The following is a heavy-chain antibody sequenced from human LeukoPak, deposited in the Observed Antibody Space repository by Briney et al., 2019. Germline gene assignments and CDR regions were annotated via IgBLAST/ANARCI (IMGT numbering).Heavy chain of an antibody. J-gene: IGHJ6*02. CDR2: ISYDGSNK. Sequence: GRSLRLSCAASGFTFSSYGMHWVRQAPGKGLEWVAVISYDGSNKYYADSVKGRFTISRDNSKNTLYLQMNSPRAEDTAVYYCAKTVLRFLEWLPFGEMDVWGQGTTVTVSS. CDR3: AKTVLRFLEWLPFGEMDV. D-gene: IGHD3-3*01. V-gene: IGHV3-30*18. CDR1: GFTFSSYG.